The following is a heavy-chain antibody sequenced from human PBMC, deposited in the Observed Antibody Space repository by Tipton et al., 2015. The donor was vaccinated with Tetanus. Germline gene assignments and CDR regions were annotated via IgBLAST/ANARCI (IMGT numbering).Heavy chain of an antibody. CDR3: ARDAGDSGY. Sequence: TLSLTCTLSGDSITRGPYYRSWIRQSPGKGLEWMGHVHKNGSTNYNPSLKSRLTMSLDSSKNQFSLRLASVTSADTAVYYCARDAGDSGYWGQGALVTVSS. CDR1: GDSITRGPYY. J-gene: IGHJ4*02. V-gene: IGHV4-61*01. CDR2: VHKNGST. D-gene: IGHD2-21*02.